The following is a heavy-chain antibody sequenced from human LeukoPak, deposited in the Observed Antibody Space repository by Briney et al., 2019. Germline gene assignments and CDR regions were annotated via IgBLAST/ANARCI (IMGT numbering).Heavy chain of an antibody. J-gene: IGHJ4*02. D-gene: IGHD1-26*01. V-gene: IGHV4-34*01. Sequence: PSETLSLTCAVYGGSFSGYYWSWIRQPPGKGLEWIGEINHSGSTNYNPSLKSRVTISVDTSKNQFSLKLSSVTAADTAVHYCARDTSGSYRLDYWGQGTLVTVSS. CDR3: ARDTSGSYRLDY. CDR2: INHSGST. CDR1: GGSFSGYY.